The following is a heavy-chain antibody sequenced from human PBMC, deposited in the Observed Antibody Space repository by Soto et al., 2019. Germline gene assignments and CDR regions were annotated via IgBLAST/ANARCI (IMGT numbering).Heavy chain of an antibody. J-gene: IGHJ6*02. V-gene: IGHV4-31*03. CDR1: GGSISSGGYY. CDR3: ARQLGFGGVDYYGMDV. Sequence: QGQLQESGPGLVKPSQTLSLTCTVSGGSISSGGYYWSWIRQHPGKGLEWIGYIYYGWSTYYNPSRKSRVTISVDTSKNQFSLKLSSVTAADTAVYYCARQLGFGGVDYYGMDVWGQGTTVTVSS. CDR2: IYYGWST. D-gene: IGHD7-27*01.